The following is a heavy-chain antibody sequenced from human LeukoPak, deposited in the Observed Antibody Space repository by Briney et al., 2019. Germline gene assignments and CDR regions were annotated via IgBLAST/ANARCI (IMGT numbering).Heavy chain of an antibody. D-gene: IGHD1-1*01. J-gene: IGHJ4*02. CDR3: SRGRNWDDGDY. Sequence: QPGGSLRRSCAASGFTFNTYWMYWVRQAPGKGLVWVSHINSDGSIVNYGDSVKGRFTISRDNAKNTLYLQMNSLRADDTALYLCSRGRNWDDGDYWGQGTLVTVSS. V-gene: IGHV3-74*01. CDR1: GFTFNTYW. CDR2: INSDGSIV.